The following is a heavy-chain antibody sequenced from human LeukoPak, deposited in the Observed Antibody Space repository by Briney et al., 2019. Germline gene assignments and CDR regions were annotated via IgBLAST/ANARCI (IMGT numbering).Heavy chain of an antibody. CDR1: GFTFSSYS. D-gene: IGHD3-22*01. Sequence: GGSLRLSCAASGFTFSSYSMNWVRQAPGNGLEWVSSISSSSSYIYYADSVKGRFTISRDNAKNSLYLQMNSLRAEDTAVYYCARDFHYYDSSGYQNWFDPWGQGTLVTVSS. CDR3: ARDFHYYDSSGYQNWFDP. V-gene: IGHV3-21*01. J-gene: IGHJ5*02. CDR2: ISSSSSYI.